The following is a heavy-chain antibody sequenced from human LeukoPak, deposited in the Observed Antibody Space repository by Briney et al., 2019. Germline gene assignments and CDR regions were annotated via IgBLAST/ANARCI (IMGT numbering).Heavy chain of an antibody. Sequence: SETLSLTCTVSGGSISSGGYYWSWIRQPPGKGLEWIGYIYHSGSTYYNPSLKSRVTISVDRSKNQFSLKLSSVTAADTAVYYCAREGYYDFWSGYYTGDAFDIWGQGTMVTVSS. V-gene: IGHV4-30-2*01. CDR1: GGSISSGGYY. D-gene: IGHD3-3*01. CDR3: AREGYYDFWSGYYTGDAFDI. CDR2: IYHSGST. J-gene: IGHJ3*02.